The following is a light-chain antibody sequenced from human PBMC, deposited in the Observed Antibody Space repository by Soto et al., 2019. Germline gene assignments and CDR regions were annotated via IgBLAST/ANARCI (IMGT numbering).Light chain of an antibody. Sequence: EIVMTQSPATLSVSPGERATLSCRASQSVSSKLAWYQQKPGQAPRLLIYGASTRATGIPARFSGSGSGTEFTLTISSLQSEDFAFYYCQQYDNWPPVTFGPGTKLDIK. J-gene: IGKJ3*01. CDR3: QQYDNWPPVT. V-gene: IGKV3-15*01. CDR1: QSVSSK. CDR2: GAS.